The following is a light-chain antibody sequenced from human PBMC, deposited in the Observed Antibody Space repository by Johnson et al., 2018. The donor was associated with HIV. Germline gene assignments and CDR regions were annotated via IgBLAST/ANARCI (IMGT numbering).Light chain of an antibody. Sequence: QPVLTQPPSVSGAPGQRVTISCTGSSSNIGAGYDVHWYQQFPGTAPKLLIYGNDNRPSGVPERFSGPKSGTSASLAITGLQAEDEADYYCQSYDNALSGSKVFGTGTEVTVL. CDR2: GND. J-gene: IGLJ1*01. CDR1: SSNIGAGYD. V-gene: IGLV1-40*01. CDR3: QSYDNALSGSKV.